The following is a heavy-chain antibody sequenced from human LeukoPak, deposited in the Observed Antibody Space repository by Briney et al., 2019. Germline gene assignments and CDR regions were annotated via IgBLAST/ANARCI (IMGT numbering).Heavy chain of an antibody. Sequence: GRSLRLSCAASGFTFSSYGMHWVRQAPGKGLEWVAVIWYDGSNKYYADSVKGRFTISRDNSKNTLYLQMNSLRAEDTAVYYCARGEWIVGATSDNWGQGTLVTVSS. CDR2: IWYDGSNK. CDR1: GFTFSSYG. D-gene: IGHD1-26*01. V-gene: IGHV3-33*01. J-gene: IGHJ4*02. CDR3: ARGEWIVGATSDN.